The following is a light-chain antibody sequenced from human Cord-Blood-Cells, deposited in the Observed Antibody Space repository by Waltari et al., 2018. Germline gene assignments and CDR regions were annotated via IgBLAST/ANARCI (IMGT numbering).Light chain of an antibody. V-gene: IGKV4-1*01. Sequence: DIVMTQSPESLAVSLGVRATINCKSSKSVLYSSNNKNYLAWYQQKPGQPPKLLIYWASTRESGVPDRFSGSGSGTDFTLTISSLQAEDVAVYYCQQYYSTPLTFGGGTKVEIK. CDR2: WAS. J-gene: IGKJ4*01. CDR3: QQYYSTPLT. CDR1: KSVLYSSNNKNY.